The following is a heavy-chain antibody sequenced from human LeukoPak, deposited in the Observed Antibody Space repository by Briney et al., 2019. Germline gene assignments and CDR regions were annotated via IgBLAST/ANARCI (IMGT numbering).Heavy chain of an antibody. V-gene: IGHV3-30*02. J-gene: IGHJ3*02. D-gene: IGHD1-26*01. CDR2: IRSDGSNK. CDR3: AKGWELLDAFDI. Sequence: GGSLRLSCAASGFTFSNYVMHWVRQAPGKGLDWVAFIRSDGSNKYYADSVKGRFTISRDNSKNTLYLQVNSLRADDTAVYYCAKGWELLDAFDIWGQGTMVTVSS. CDR1: GFTFSNYV.